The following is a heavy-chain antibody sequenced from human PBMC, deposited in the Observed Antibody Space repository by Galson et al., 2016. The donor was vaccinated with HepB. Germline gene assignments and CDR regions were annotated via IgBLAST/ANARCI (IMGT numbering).Heavy chain of an antibody. J-gene: IGHJ4*02. CDR3: ATTPKDGGDGYNYGFDY. CDR1: GFTFGESS. D-gene: IGHD5-24*01. CDR2: IRDGGGRT. Sequence: SLRLSCAASGFTFGESSMSWARQAPGKGLEWVSTIRDGGGRTYYVDSVRGRFTTSRDSSRNTLFLQMNSLTSEDTALYFCATTPKDGGDGYNYGFDYWGPGTLVTVSS. V-gene: IGHV3-23*01.